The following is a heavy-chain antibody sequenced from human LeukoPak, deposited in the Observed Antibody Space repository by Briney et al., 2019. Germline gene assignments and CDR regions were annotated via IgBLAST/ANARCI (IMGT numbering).Heavy chain of an antibody. D-gene: IGHD6-13*01. CDR1: GGSISGYY. CDR2: IYYTGST. V-gene: IGHV4-59*01. Sequence: SETLSLTCTVSGGSISGYYWSWIRQPPGKGLEWIGYIYYTGSTDYNPSLKSRVTISVDTSKNQFSLKLSSVAAADTAVYYCARGFGYSSSWGNNWFDPWGQGTLVTVSS. J-gene: IGHJ5*02. CDR3: ARGFGYSSSWGNNWFDP.